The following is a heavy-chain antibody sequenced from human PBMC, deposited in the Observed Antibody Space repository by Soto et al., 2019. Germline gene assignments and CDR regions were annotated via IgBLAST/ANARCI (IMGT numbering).Heavy chain of an antibody. CDR3: ARGRYYDSSGYYGY. CDR2: IYYSGST. J-gene: IGHJ4*02. Sequence: SETLSLTCTVSGGSIISGDYYWSWIRQPPGKGLEWIGYIYYSGSTYYNPSLKSRVTISVDTSKNQFSLKLSSVAAADTAVYYCARGRYYDSSGYYGYWGQGTLVTVSS. V-gene: IGHV4-30-4*01. D-gene: IGHD3-22*01. CDR1: GGSIISGDYY.